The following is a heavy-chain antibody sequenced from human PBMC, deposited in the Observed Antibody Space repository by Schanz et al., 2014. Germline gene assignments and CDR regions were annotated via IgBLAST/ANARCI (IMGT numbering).Heavy chain of an antibody. CDR3: AKSQGSSFDS. Sequence: EVHLLESGGGLVEPGGSLRLSCATSGFSLDIFAVSWVRQAPGKGLEWVSSFIDGGVNKYYADSVKGRFTISSDNSKSTLYLQMSSLRAEDTAVYYCAKSQGSSFDSWGQGTLVTVSS. D-gene: IGHD6-13*01. CDR2: FIDGGVNK. CDR1: GFSLDIFA. J-gene: IGHJ4*02. V-gene: IGHV3-23*01.